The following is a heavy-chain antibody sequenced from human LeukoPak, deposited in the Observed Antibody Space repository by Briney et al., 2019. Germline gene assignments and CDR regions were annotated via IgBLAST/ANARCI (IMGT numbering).Heavy chain of an antibody. Sequence: GASVKVSCKASGYTFTSYYMHWVRQAPGQGLEWMGIINPSGGSTSYAQKFQGRVTMTRDTSTSTVYMELSSLRSEDTAVYYCARDHLGAKAVAQPRNWFDPWGQGTLVTVSS. J-gene: IGHJ5*02. CDR2: INPSGGST. V-gene: IGHV1-46*01. CDR1: GYTFTSYY. D-gene: IGHD6-19*01. CDR3: ARDHLGAKAVAQPRNWFDP.